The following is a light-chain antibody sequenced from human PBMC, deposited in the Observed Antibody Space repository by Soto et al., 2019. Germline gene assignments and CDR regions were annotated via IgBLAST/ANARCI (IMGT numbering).Light chain of an antibody. CDR3: QHRGNWPLT. V-gene: IGKV3-11*01. Sequence: EIALTQSPATLSLSPGERATLSCRASQSVNKYLAWYQQKPGQAPRLLIYDASDRAAGTPARFSGRGSGTDFTLTISSLDPEDFAIYYCQHRGNWPLTFGGGTKVDIK. J-gene: IGKJ4*01. CDR2: DAS. CDR1: QSVNKY.